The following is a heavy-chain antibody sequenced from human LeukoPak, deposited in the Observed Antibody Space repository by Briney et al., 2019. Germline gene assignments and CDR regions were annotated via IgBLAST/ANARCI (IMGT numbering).Heavy chain of an antibody. CDR1: GYTIISFD. V-gene: IGHV1-18*01. CDR2: IASYNGFT. J-gene: IGHJ4*02. D-gene: IGHD3-9*01. Sequence: ASVKVSCKSSGYTIISFDIGWVRQAPGQGLEWMGRIASYNGFTYYAQSLQGRVTMTTDTSTNTAYMELTSLRSDDTAVYFCAGNLKGASYDISTASFIETDEGENYFDFWGQGTLVTVSS. CDR3: AGNLKGASYDISTASFIETDEGENYFDF.